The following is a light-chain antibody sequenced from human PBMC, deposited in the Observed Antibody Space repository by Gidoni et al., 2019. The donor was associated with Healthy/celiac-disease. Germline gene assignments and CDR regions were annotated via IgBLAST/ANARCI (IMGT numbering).Light chain of an antibody. CDR1: QCVSSRY. V-gene: IGKV3-20*01. CDR3: QQYGSSPKT. CDR2: GAS. J-gene: IGKJ1*01. Sequence: IVLPHSLGTLSLSLGERATPSCRASQCVSSRYLAWYQQKPGQAPRLLIYGASGSATGIPDRFSGSGSGTDFTLTISRLEAEDFAVYYCQQYGSSPKTFGQGTKVEIK.